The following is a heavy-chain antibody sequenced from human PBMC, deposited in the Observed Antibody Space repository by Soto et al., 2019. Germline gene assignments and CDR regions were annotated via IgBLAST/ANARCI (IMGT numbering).Heavy chain of an antibody. Sequence: VRSLRLCCAASGCTFSGYAMRWVRQATGKGLEWVSAISGSGGSTYYADSVKGRFTISRDNSKNTLYLQMNSLRAEDTAVYYCAKDMGRGVIHHILDYWGQRTLVTVSS. CDR1: GCTFSGYA. D-gene: IGHD3-10*01. J-gene: IGHJ4*02. CDR2: ISGSGGST. CDR3: AKDMGRGVIHHILDY. V-gene: IGHV3-23*01.